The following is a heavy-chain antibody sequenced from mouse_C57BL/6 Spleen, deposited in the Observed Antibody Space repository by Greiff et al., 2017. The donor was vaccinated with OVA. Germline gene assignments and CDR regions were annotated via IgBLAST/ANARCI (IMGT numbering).Heavy chain of an antibody. Sequence: VQLKESGGDLVKPGGSLKLSCAASGFTFSSYGMSWVRQTPDKRLEWVATISSGGSYTYYPDSVKGRFTISRDNDKNTLYLQMSSLKSEDTAMYYCANGAYWGQGTLVTVSA. CDR2: ISSGGSYT. J-gene: IGHJ3*01. V-gene: IGHV5-6*01. CDR3: ANGAY. CDR1: GFTFSSYG.